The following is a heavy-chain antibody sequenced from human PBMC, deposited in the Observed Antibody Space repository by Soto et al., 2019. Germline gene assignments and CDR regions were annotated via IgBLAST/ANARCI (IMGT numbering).Heavy chain of an antibody. D-gene: IGHD6-19*01. CDR2: INAGNGNT. CDR3: AGVSGWYVLDY. Sequence: QVQLVQSGAEEKKPGASVKVSCKASGYTFTSYAMHWVRQAPGQRLEWMGWINAGNGNTKYSQKFQGRVTITRDTSASTVYMELSSLRSEDTAVYYCAGVSGWYVLDYWGQGTLVTVSS. CDR1: GYTFTSYA. V-gene: IGHV1-3*05. J-gene: IGHJ4*02.